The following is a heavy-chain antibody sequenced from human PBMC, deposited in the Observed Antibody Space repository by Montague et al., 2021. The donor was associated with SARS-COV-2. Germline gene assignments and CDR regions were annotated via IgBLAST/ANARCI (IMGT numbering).Heavy chain of an antibody. CDR3: VHSYADYLFDY. D-gene: IGHD4-17*01. CDR2: IYWDDDK. CDR1: GFSLRTSGVG. Sequence: PALVKPTQTLTLTCSFSGFSLRTSGVGVGWIRQPPGKALEWLAVIYWDDDKRYSPSLKSRLTITKDTSKNRVALTMTNMDPVDTATYYCVHSYADYLFDYWGQGTLVSVSS. J-gene: IGHJ4*02. V-gene: IGHV2-5*02.